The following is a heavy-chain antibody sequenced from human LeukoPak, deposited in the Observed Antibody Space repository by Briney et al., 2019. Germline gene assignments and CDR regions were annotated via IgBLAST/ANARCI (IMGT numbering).Heavy chain of an antibody. Sequence: GGSLRLSCAASGFTFNTYSMHWVRQAPGKGLEWVSYISGSSTTTYYADSVKGRFTISRDNAQNSLFLQMNSLRAEDTAVYYCARVKRYCSGGSCYAAFDIWGQGTMVTVST. J-gene: IGHJ3*02. CDR2: ISGSSTTT. CDR1: GFTFNTYS. CDR3: ARVKRYCSGGSCYAAFDI. D-gene: IGHD2-15*01. V-gene: IGHV3-48*01.